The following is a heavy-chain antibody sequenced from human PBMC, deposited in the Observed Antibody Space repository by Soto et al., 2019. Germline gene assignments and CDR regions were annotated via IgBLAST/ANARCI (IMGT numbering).Heavy chain of an antibody. J-gene: IGHJ6*02. CDR2: ISYDGSNK. V-gene: IGHV3-30*18. D-gene: IGHD6-13*01. CDR3: AKDAYSYYSSSWPGYYYGMDV. CDR1: GFTFSSYG. Sequence: GGSLRLSCAASGFTFSSYGMHWVRQAPGKGLEWVAVISYDGSNKYYADSVKGRFTISRDNSKNTLYLQMNSLRAEDTAVYYCAKDAYSYYSSSWPGYYYGMDVCGQGTTVTVSS.